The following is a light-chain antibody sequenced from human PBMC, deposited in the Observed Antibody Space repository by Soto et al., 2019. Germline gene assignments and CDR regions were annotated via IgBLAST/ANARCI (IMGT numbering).Light chain of an antibody. Sequence: EIALTQSPATLSLSPGERATLSCRASQSVSRSLAWYQQKPGQAPRLLIYDASTRATGIPARFSGSGSGTDFTLTISSLEPEDFAVYYCQQRGNWPAFGGGTKVDI. CDR2: DAS. CDR3: QQRGNWPA. J-gene: IGKJ4*01. CDR1: QSVSRS. V-gene: IGKV3-11*01.